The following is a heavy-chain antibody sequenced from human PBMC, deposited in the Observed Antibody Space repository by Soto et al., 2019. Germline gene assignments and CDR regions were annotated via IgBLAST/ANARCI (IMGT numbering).Heavy chain of an antibody. D-gene: IGHD6-19*01. CDR1: GGSITSYF. V-gene: IGHV4-59*01. Sequence: SETLSLTCTVSGGSITSYFWSWIRQPPGKGLEWIGYIYYSGSTNYNPPLKSRVTISVDTSKNQFSLKLSSVTAADTAVYYCARVIGGWYEHDYWGPGILVTVSS. CDR2: IYYSGST. CDR3: ARVIGGWYEHDY. J-gene: IGHJ4*02.